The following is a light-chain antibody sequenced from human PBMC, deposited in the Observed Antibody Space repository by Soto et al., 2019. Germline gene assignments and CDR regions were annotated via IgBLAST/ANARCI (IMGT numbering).Light chain of an antibody. CDR2: LAS. CDR3: QQTFSKFS. CDR1: QSVSSY. V-gene: IGKV1-39*01. Sequence: IQITQSPSSLSASVGDRVTITSRAAQSVSSYLNWYQQRPGEAPKLLIYLASRLQSGVPSRFSGSGYETDFNLTISSLQSEDFVTYYCQQTFSKFSFGQGTRLDI. J-gene: IGKJ2*01.